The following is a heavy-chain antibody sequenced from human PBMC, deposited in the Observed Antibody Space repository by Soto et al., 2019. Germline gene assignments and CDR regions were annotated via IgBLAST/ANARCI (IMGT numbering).Heavy chain of an antibody. J-gene: IGHJ5*02. Sequence: HPGGSLRLSCAASGFTFSSYAMSWVRQAPGKGLEWVSAISGSGGSTYYADSVKGRFTISRDNSKNTLYLQMNSLRAEDTAVYYCAKVRSRYCTNGVCSAPPVGWSDPWGQGTLVTVSS. D-gene: IGHD2-8*01. CDR3: AKVRSRYCTNGVCSAPPVGWSDP. V-gene: IGHV3-23*01. CDR1: GFTFSSYA. CDR2: ISGSGGST.